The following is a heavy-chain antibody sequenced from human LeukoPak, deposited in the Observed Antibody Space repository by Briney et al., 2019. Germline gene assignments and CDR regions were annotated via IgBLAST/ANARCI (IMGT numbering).Heavy chain of an antibody. D-gene: IGHD4-17*01. V-gene: IGHV3-48*03. J-gene: IGHJ4*02. CDR3: ARAGDYADYVFDY. CDR2: ISSSGSTI. CDR1: GFTFSSYE. Sequence: GGSLRLSCAASGFTFSSYEMNWVRQAPGKGLEWVSYISSSGSTIYYADSVKGRFTISRDNAKNSLYLQMNSLRAEDTAVYYCARAGDYADYVFDYWGQGTLVTVSS.